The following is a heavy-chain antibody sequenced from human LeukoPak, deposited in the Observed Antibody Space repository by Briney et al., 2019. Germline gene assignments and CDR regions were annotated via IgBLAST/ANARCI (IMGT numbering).Heavy chain of an antibody. J-gene: IGHJ3*02. CDR1: GFPFSNYA. CDR3: AREPGIAVAAGAFDI. CDR2: IEGSGAFT. Sequence: PGGSLRLSCAASGFPFSNYAMSWVRQAPGKGLEWVSTIEGSGAFTYYADSAKGRFTISRDNSKNTLYLQMNNLRAEDTAVYYCAREPGIAVAAGAFDIWGQGTMVTVSS. D-gene: IGHD6-19*01. V-gene: IGHV3-23*01.